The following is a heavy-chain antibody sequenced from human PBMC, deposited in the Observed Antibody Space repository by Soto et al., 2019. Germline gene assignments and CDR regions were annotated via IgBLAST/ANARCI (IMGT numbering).Heavy chain of an antibody. Sequence: QVQLQESGPGLVKPSETLSLTCTVSGGSISSYYWSWIRQPPGKGLEWIGYIYYSGSTNYNPSLKSRVTISVDTSKNQFSLKLSSVTAADTAVYYCARASEGEYYFDYWGQGTLVTVSS. CDR1: GGSISSYY. CDR2: IYYSGST. D-gene: IGHD3-16*01. J-gene: IGHJ4*02. V-gene: IGHV4-59*01. CDR3: ARASEGEYYFDY.